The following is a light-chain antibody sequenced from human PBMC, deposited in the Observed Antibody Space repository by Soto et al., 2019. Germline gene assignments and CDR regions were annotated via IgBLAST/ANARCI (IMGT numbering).Light chain of an antibody. V-gene: IGKV3-20*01. CDR2: DVS. CDR1: QSVSSSY. J-gene: IGKJ1*01. CDR3: QQYGSSPT. Sequence: EIVLTQSPGTLSLSPGERATLSCRSSQSVSSSYVAWYQQKPGQAPRLLIYDVSSRATGIPDRFSGSGCGTDFTLTISRLEPEDFAVYYCQQYGSSPTFGQGTKVEIK.